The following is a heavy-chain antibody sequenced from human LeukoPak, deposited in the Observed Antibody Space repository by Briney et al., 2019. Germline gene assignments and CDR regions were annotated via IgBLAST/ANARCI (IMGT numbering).Heavy chain of an antibody. CDR1: GGSISSGSYY. CDR3: ARVGSYSSSWYDY. J-gene: IGHJ4*02. CDR2: VYTSGST. V-gene: IGHV4-61*02. D-gene: IGHD6-13*01. Sequence: SETLSLTCTVSGGSISSGSYYWSWIRQPAGKGLEWIGRVYTSGSTNYNPSLKSRVTMSVDTSKNQFSLKLSSVTAADTAVYYCARVGSYSSSWYDYWGQGTLVTVSS.